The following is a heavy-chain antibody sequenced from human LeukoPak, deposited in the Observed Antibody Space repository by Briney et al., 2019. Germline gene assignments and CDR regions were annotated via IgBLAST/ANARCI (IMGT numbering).Heavy chain of an antibody. CDR2: IRSDGSNK. CDR3: AKSGLSRFDY. J-gene: IGHJ4*02. V-gene: IGHV3-30*02. D-gene: IGHD4/OR15-4a*01. CDR1: GFTFSSYG. Sequence: PGGSLRLSCAASGFTFSSYGMHWVRQAPGKGLEWVTFIRSDGSNKYYADSVKGRFTIFRDNTKNTLSLQMNSLRAEDTAVYYCAKSGLSRFDYWGQGTLITVSS.